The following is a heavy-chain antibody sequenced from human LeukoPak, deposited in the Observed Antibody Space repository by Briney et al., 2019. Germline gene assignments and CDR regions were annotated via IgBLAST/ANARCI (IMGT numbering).Heavy chain of an antibody. Sequence: GKSLKISCKGSGYSFTSYWIGWVRQMPGKGLEWMGIIYPGDSDTRYSPSSQGQVTISVDKSTSTAYLQWSGLKASDTAMYYCARRRESQGSPGFADYWGQGTLVTVSS. CDR1: GYSFTSYW. CDR3: ARRRESQGSPGFADY. CDR2: IYPGDSDT. V-gene: IGHV5-51*01. D-gene: IGHD1-26*01. J-gene: IGHJ4*02.